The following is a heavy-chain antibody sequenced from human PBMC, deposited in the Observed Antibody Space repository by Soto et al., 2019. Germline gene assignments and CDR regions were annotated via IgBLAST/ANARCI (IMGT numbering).Heavy chain of an antibody. CDR2: TYYRSKWYN. D-gene: IGHD2-15*01. Sequence: KQSRTLSLTCAISGDSVSSNSAAWNWIRQSPSRGLEWLGRTYYRSKWYNDYAVSVKSRITINPATSKNLFSLQLNSVTPEESAVYYCARVRGRDIGWFDPWGQGTLVTVSS. V-gene: IGHV6-1*01. CDR3: ARVRGRDIGWFDP. CDR1: GDSVSSNSAA. J-gene: IGHJ5*02.